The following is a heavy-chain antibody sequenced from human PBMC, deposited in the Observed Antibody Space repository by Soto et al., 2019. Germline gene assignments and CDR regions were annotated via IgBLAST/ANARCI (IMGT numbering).Heavy chain of an antibody. CDR3: ARAYTSGWYVIDY. CDR2: IYSSGST. Sequence: QVQLQESGPGLVKPSETLSLTCTVSGGSMSSYYWTWIRQPPGKGLEWIGYIYSSGSTNYNPSLKSRVNMSVDASKNQFSLKLSSVTAADTAVFYCARAYTSGWYVIDYWGQGTLVTVSS. V-gene: IGHV4-59*01. CDR1: GGSMSSYY. D-gene: IGHD6-19*01. J-gene: IGHJ4*02.